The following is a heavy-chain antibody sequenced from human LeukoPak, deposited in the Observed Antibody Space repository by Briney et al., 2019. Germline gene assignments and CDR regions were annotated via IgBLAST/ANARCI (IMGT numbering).Heavy chain of an antibody. CDR1: GFTFSSYG. D-gene: IGHD6-13*01. Sequence: GGSLRLSCAASGFTFSSYGMHWVRQAPGKGLEWVAFIRCDGSNKYYADSVKGRFTISRDNSKNTLDLQMNSLSAEDAAVYYCARVKWSSSWLLFDYWGQGTLVTVSS. J-gene: IGHJ4*02. V-gene: IGHV3-30*02. CDR3: ARVKWSSSWLLFDY. CDR2: IRCDGSNK.